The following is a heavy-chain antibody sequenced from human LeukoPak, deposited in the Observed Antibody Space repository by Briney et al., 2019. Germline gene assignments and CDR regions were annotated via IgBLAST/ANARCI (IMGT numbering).Heavy chain of an antibody. V-gene: IGHV3-7*01. J-gene: IGHJ4*02. CDR1: GFTFSSYW. Sequence: PGGSLRLSCAASGFTFSSYWMSWVRQAPGKGLEWVANIKQDGSEKHYVDSVKGRFTISRDNAKNSLYLQMNSLRAEDTAVYYCARERGIVVVTAIRGFDYWGQGTLVTVSS. CDR2: IKQDGSEK. CDR3: ARERGIVVVTAIRGFDY. D-gene: IGHD2-21*02.